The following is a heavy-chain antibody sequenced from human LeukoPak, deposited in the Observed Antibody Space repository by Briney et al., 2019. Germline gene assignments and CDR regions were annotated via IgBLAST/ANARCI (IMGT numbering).Heavy chain of an antibody. CDR1: GGTFSSYA. CDR3: ARVPGAAAGTGDY. J-gene: IGHJ4*02. Sequence: ASVKVSCKASGGTFSSYAISWGRQAPGQGLEWMGGIIPIFGTANYAQKFQGRVTITVDESTSTAYMELSSLRSEDTAVYYCARVPGAAAGTGDYWGQGTLVTVSS. D-gene: IGHD6-13*01. CDR2: IIPIFGTA. V-gene: IGHV1-69*13.